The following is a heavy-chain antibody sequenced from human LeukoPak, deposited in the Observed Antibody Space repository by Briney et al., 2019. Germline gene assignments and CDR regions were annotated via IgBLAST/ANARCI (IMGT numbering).Heavy chain of an antibody. D-gene: IGHD3-9*01. CDR1: GFTFSSYA. V-gene: IGHV3-30*04. Sequence: GGSLRLSCAASGFTFSSYAMHWVRQAPGKGLEWVAVISYDGSNKYYADSVKGRFTISRDNSKNTLYLQMNSLRAEDTAVYYCARGWSYDMGTLDYWGQGTLVTVSS. CDR3: ARGWSYDMGTLDY. CDR2: ISYDGSNK. J-gene: IGHJ4*02.